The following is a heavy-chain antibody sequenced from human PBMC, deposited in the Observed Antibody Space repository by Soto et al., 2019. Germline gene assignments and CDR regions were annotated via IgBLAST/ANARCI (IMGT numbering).Heavy chain of an antibody. CDR2: ISGSGGST. J-gene: IGHJ4*02. V-gene: IGHV3-23*01. Sequence: PGGSLRLSCAASGFTFSIYAMSWVRQAPGKGLEWVSAISGSGGSTYYADSVKGRFTISRDNSKNTLYLQMNSLGAEDTAVYYCAKDREWSIAVADAIGYWGKETLVTVSS. CDR3: AKDREWSIAVADAIGY. CDR1: GFTFSIYA. D-gene: IGHD6-19*01.